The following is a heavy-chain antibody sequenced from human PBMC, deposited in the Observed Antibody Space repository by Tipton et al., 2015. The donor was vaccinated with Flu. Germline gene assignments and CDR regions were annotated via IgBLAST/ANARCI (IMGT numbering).Heavy chain of an antibody. D-gene: IGHD4-17*01. CDR1: DGSVSSGSYY. CDR2: IYYSGST. J-gene: IGHJ3*02. CDR3: ARVLGYGDQYVYAFDI. V-gene: IGHV4-61*01. Sequence: TLSLTCTVSDGSVSSGSYYWNWIRQPPGKGLEWIGYIYYSGSTNYNPSLKSRVTISVDTSKNQFSLKLSSVTAADTAVYYCARVLGYGDQYVYAFDIWGQGTMVTVSS.